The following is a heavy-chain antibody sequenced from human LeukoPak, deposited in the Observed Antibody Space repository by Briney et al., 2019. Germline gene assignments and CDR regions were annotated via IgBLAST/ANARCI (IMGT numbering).Heavy chain of an antibody. J-gene: IGHJ4*02. CDR2: INPNSGGT. Sequence: ASVKVSCKASGFSFTFYYMHWVRQAPGQGLEWMGWINPNSGGTNYAQKLQGRVTMTTDTSTSTAYMELRSLRSDGTAVYYCARHSGSYRLDYWGQGTLVTVSS. CDR3: ARHSGSYRLDY. D-gene: IGHD1-26*01. CDR1: GFSFTFYY. V-gene: IGHV1-2*02.